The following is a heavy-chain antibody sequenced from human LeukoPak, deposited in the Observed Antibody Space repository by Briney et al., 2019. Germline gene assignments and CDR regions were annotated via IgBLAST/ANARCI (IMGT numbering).Heavy chain of an antibody. Sequence: GGSLRLSCEASGFTFSDYYMSWIRQAPGKGLEWVSHIKGSGPTTYYADSVRGRFTISRDNAKNSLFLQMNSLRVDDTAIYYCARAGEMRYMDVWGKGTAVAVS. J-gene: IGHJ6*03. CDR2: IKGSGPTT. CDR3: ARAGEMRYMDV. D-gene: IGHD5-24*01. V-gene: IGHV3-11*04. CDR1: GFTFSDYY.